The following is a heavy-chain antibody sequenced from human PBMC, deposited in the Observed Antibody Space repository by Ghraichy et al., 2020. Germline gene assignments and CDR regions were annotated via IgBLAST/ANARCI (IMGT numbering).Heavy chain of an antibody. CDR2: RSPDKETK. D-gene: IGHD1-26*01. V-gene: IGHV3-30*03. Sequence: GGSLRLSCKASGFPFSRYGIHWVRRAPGKGLEWVALRSPDKETKFYADSVRGRFTVSRDDSKSTLFLRMSNLRPEDTGMYYCARGDDGSPDSWGPGTLVIVSS. J-gene: IGHJ4*02. CDR1: GFPFSRYG. CDR3: ARGDDGSPDS.